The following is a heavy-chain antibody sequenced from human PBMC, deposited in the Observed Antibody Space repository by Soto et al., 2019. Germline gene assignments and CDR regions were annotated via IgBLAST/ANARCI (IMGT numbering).Heavy chain of an antibody. D-gene: IGHD3-10*01. V-gene: IGHV4-30-2*01. J-gene: IGHJ5*02. CDR1: GGSISSGGYF. CDR2: IYHSGST. CDR3: ARGSTIVRGAPSWFDP. Sequence: SETLSLTCVVSGGSISSGGYFWSWIRQPPGKGLEWIGYIYHSGSTYYNPSLKSRVTISVDRSKNQFSLKLSSLRSDDTAVYYCARGSTIVRGAPSWFDPWGQGTLVTVSS.